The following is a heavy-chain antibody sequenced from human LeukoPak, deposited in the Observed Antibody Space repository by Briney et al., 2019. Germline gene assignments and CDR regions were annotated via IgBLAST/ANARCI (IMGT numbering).Heavy chain of an antibody. CDR1: GYTFITYY. CDR3: ARGTGLGGDYVSN. Sequence: GASVKDSCKASGYTFITYYMHWVRQAPGQGLEWMGVINPSGGTTIYAQKFQARVTMTRDTSTSTVYMELSSLRSEDTAVYYCARGTGLGGDYVSNWGQGTLVTVSS. J-gene: IGHJ4*02. V-gene: IGHV1-46*01. CDR2: INPSGGTT. D-gene: IGHD4-17*01.